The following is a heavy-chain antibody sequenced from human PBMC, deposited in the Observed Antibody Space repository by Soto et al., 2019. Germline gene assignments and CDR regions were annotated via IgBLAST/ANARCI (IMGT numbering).Heavy chain of an antibody. CDR2: ISSDGTKE. J-gene: IGHJ4*02. V-gene: IGHV3-30*18. D-gene: IGHD6-19*01. CDR1: GFTFSSYG. Sequence: QVRLVESGGGVVQPGRSRRLSCAASGFTFSSYGIHWVRQAPDKGLEWVAVISSDGTKEYYADSVKGRFTISRDNSKNTLYLQMNSLRTEDTAAYYCAKEIAVADQFDYWGQGTLVTVSS. CDR3: AKEIAVADQFDY.